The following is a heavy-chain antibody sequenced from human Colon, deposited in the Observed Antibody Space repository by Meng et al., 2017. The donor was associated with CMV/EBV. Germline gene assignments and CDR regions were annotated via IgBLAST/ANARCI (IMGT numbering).Heavy chain of an antibody. CDR3: AREGFGSGWAFLDY. D-gene: IGHD6-19*01. V-gene: IGHV3-66*01. J-gene: IGHJ4*02. CDR1: GWTVSSNS. CDR2: IHSGNT. Sequence: GKRGGAGGGLVKPGGALRVSCAASGWTVSSNSMSWVRQVQGKGLEWVPLIHSGNTYYADSVKGRFTISRDNFKNTLYLQMNSLRVEDTAVYYCAREGFGSGWAFLDYWGQGTLVTVSS.